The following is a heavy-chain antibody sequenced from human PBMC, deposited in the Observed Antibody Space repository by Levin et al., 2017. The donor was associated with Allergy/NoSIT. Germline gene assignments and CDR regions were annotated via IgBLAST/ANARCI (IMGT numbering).Heavy chain of an antibody. V-gene: IGHV4-39*07. CDR3: ARVGWEQQLVPKGWFDP. J-gene: IGHJ5*02. D-gene: IGHD6-13*01. Sequence: PSETLSLTCTVSGGSISSSSYYWGWIRQPPGKGLEWIGSIYYSGSTYYNPSLKSRVTISVDTSKNQFSLKLSSVTAADTAVYYCARVGWEQQLVPKGWFDPWGQGTLVTVSS. CDR1: GGSISSSSYY. CDR2: IYYSGST.